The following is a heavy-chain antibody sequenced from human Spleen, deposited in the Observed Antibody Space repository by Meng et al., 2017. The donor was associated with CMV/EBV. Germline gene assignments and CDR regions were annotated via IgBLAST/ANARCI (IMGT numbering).Heavy chain of an antibody. V-gene: IGHV4-61*01. J-gene: IGHJ4*02. Sequence: ESLKISCTVSGDSINSKTYYWSWIRQPPGKGLEWIGYIYYTGSTNYNPSLRSRVTMSVETSRNQFSLKLSSVTAADTAVYYCARSDFWSGYYCFDQWGQGTLVTVSS. D-gene: IGHD3-3*01. CDR3: ARSDFWSGYYCFDQ. CDR1: GDSINSKTYY. CDR2: IYYTGST.